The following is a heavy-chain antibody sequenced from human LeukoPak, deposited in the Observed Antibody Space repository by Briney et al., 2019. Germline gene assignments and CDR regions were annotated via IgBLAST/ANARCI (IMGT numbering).Heavy chain of an antibody. CDR2: INPNSGGT. CDR3: ATVAGLGNAFDI. Sequence: ASVKVSCKASGYTFTGYYMHWVRQAPGQGLEWMGWINPNSGGTNYAQKFQGRVTMTRDTSISTAYMELSRLRSDDTAVYYCATVAGLGNAFDIWGQGTMVTVSS. D-gene: IGHD6-19*01. CDR1: GYTFTGYY. V-gene: IGHV1-2*02. J-gene: IGHJ3*02.